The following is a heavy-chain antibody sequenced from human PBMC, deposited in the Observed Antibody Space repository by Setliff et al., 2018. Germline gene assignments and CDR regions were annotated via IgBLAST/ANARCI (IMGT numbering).Heavy chain of an antibody. V-gene: IGHV1-18*01. D-gene: IGHD6-19*01. CDR1: GYIFTSYG. CDR3: ARGSVEYSRGWYYFDY. J-gene: IGHJ4*02. CDR2: ISTYNGKT. Sequence: RASVKVSCKASGYIFTSYGFSWVRQAPGQGLEWMGWISTYNGKTNYAQKFQGRVTMTTDTSTSTAYMELRSLRSDDTAVYYCARGSVEYSRGWYYFDYWAQGTLVTVSS.